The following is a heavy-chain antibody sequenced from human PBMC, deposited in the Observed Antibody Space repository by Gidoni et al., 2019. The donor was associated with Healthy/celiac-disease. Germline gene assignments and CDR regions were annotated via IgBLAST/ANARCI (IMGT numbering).Heavy chain of an antibody. CDR1: GSTFGSYA. D-gene: IGHD3-9*01. V-gene: IGHV3-23*01. CDR3: TNLPNYDILTGYLRY. J-gene: IGHJ4*02. CDR2: ISGSGGST. Sequence: EGQLLASGGGLVQPGGSLRLSCAAPGSTFGSYAVSWFRQAPGKGLEWVSTISGSGGSTYYADSVMGRFTVSRDNSKTTLYLQMTGLRAEDTAVYYCTNLPNYDILTGYLRYWGQGTLVTVSS.